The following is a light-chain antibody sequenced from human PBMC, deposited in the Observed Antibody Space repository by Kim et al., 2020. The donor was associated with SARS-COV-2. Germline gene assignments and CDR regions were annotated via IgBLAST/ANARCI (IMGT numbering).Light chain of an antibody. J-gene: IGLJ3*02. CDR3: SSYSSSSTWV. V-gene: IGLV2-14*03. CDR1: SSDVGGYNY. Sequence: QSLTISCTGTSSDVGGYNYVSWYQQHPGRAPKLMIYDVTKRPSGVSNRFSGSKSGNTASLTISGLQAEDEADYYCSSYSSSSTWVFGGGTQLTVL. CDR2: DVT.